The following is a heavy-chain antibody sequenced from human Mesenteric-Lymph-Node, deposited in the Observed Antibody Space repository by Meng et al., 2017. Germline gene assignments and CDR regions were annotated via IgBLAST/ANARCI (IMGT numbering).Heavy chain of an antibody. Sequence: GGSLRLSCAASAFTFGSYAMHWVRQAPGKGLEWVAVISYDGSNKYYADSVKGRFTISRDNSKNTLYLQMNSLRAEDTAVYYCARDRQVAGLSFYYWGQGTLVTVSS. J-gene: IGHJ4*02. CDR3: ARDRQVAGLSFYY. CDR1: AFTFGSYA. D-gene: IGHD6-19*01. V-gene: IGHV3-30*01. CDR2: ISYDGSNK.